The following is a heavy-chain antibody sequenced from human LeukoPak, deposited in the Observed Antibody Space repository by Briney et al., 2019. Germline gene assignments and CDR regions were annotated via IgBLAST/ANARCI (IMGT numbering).Heavy chain of an antibody. D-gene: IGHD2-2*01. CDR1: GFLVSSNY. CDR3: ARGRGYAPRRHYFDH. J-gene: IGHJ4*02. CDR2: VYSGDNT. V-gene: IGHV3-53*01. Sequence: GGSLRFSCAASGFLVSSNYMGWVRQAPGKGLEWVSVVYSGDNTDYADSVKGRFTISSDNSKNTLYLHMTGLKVEDTAVYYCARGRGYAPRRHYFDHWGQGVQVIASS.